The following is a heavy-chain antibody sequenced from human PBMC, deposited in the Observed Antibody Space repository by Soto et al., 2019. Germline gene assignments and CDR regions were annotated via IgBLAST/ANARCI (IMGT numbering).Heavy chain of an antibody. CDR2: ISSSSSYI. J-gene: IGHJ5*02. CDR3: ARDPRDLYRQYSSPQRWFDP. CDR1: GFTFSSYS. Sequence: PGGSLRLSCAASGFTFSSYSMNWVRQAPGKGLEWVSSISSSSSYIYYADSVKGRFTISRDNAKNSLYLQMNSLRAEDTAVYYCARDPRDLYRQYSSPQRWFDPWGQGTLVTVSS. D-gene: IGHD6-6*01. V-gene: IGHV3-21*01.